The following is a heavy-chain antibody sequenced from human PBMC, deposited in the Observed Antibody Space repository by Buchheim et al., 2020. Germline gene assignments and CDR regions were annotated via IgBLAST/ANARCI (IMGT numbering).Heavy chain of an antibody. CDR1: GFTFSSYG. CDR2: ISYDGSNK. V-gene: IGHV3-30*18. D-gene: IGHD2-21*01. CDR3: ANVFARDYYYGMDV. Sequence: VQLVESGGDLVQPGRSLRLSCAASGFTFSSYGMHWVRQAPGKGLEWVAVISYDGSNKYYADSVKGRFTISRNNSKNTLYLQMNSLRAEDTAVYYCANVFARDYYYGMDVWGQGTT. J-gene: IGHJ6*02.